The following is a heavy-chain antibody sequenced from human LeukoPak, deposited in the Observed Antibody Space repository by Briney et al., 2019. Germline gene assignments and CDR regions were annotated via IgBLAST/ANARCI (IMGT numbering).Heavy chain of an antibody. D-gene: IGHD3-3*01. CDR3: ARGNNYDSSGPLDY. J-gene: IGHJ4*02. Sequence: PSETLSLTCAVYGGSFSGNFLTWIRQRPGKGLEWIGEISHSGTTNYNPSLKGRLTISVDTSENQVQLPLKVTSVTVADTAVYYCARGNNYDSSGPLDYWGQGALVTVSS. CDR1: GGSFSGNF. CDR2: ISHSGTT. V-gene: IGHV4-34*01.